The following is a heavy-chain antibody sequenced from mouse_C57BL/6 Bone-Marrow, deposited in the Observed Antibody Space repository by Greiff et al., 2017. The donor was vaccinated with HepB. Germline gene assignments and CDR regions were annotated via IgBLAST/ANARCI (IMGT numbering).Heavy chain of an antibody. CDR3: TRPLTSHFDY. CDR1: GFTFSDAW. V-gene: IGHV6-6*01. Sequence: VQLKESGGGLVQPGGSMKLSCAASGFTFSDAWMDWVRQSPGKGLEWVAEIRNKANNHATYYAESVKGRFTISRDDSKSSVYLQMNSLRAEDTGIYYCTRPLTSHFDYWGQGTTLTVSS. D-gene: IGHD5-1*01. J-gene: IGHJ2*01. CDR2: IRNKANNHAT.